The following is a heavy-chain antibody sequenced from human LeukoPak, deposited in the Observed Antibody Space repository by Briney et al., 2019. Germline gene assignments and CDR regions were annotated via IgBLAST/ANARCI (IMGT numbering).Heavy chain of an antibody. J-gene: IGHJ4*02. Sequence: GASVKVSCKASGYTFTGYYMHWVRQAPGQGLEWMGWINPNSGGTNYAQKFQGRVTMTRDTSISTAYMELSRLRSDDTVVYYCAREAVLLWFGEHGGFDYWGQGTLVTVSS. D-gene: IGHD3-10*01. CDR1: GYTFTGYY. V-gene: IGHV1-2*02. CDR3: AREAVLLWFGEHGGFDY. CDR2: INPNSGGT.